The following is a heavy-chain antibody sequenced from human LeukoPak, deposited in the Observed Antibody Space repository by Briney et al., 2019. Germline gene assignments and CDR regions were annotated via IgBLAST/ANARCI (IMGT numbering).Heavy chain of an antibody. CDR2: INDSGRT. CDR3: ARVEAYSYGSCLFDY. J-gene: IGHJ4*02. V-gene: IGHV4-34*01. D-gene: IGHD4-4*01. Sequence: SETLSLSCAVYGGSFSGYYWTWIRQSPGEGLEWIGEINDSGRTSYKPSLRSRVTISVDTSKNPFSLKLSSVTAADTTVYFCARVEAYSYGSCLFDYWGQGTQVSVSA. CDR1: GGSFSGYY.